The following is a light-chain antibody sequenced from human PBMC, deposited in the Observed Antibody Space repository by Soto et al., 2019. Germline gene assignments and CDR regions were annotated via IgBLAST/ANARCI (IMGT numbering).Light chain of an antibody. V-gene: IGKV1-39*01. J-gene: IGKJ1*01. CDR2: AAS. CDR1: QSISSY. Sequence: DIQMTQSPSSLSASVGDRVTITCRASQSISSYLNWYQQKPGKAPKLMIYAASSLQSGVSSRFSGSGSGTDFTLTISSLQPEDFANYYCQQSYSTPQTFGQVTKMEIK. CDR3: QQSYSTPQT.